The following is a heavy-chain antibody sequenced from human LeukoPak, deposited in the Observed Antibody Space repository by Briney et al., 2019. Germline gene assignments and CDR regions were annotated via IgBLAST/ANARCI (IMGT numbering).Heavy chain of an antibody. CDR2: IIPILGIA. CDR1: GGTFSSYA. J-gene: IGHJ3*02. Sequence: GASVKVSCKASGGTFSSYAISWVRQAPGQGLEWMGRIIPILGIANYAQKFQGRVTITADKSTSTAYMELSSLRSEDTAVYYCARDGRWLQLFNGAFDIWGQGTMVTVSS. V-gene: IGHV1-69*04. D-gene: IGHD5-12*01. CDR3: ARDGRWLQLFNGAFDI.